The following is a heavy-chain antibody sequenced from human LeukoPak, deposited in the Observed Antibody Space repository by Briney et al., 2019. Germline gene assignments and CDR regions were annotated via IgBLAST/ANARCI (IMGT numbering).Heavy chain of an antibody. J-gene: IGHJ4*02. CDR1: GGTFSSYA. Sequence: SVKVSCKASGGTFSSYAISWVRQAPGQGLEWMGGIIPIFGTANYAQKFQGRVTITADESTSTAYMELSSLRSEDTAVYYCARDCDKGSSTSCYHYWGQGTLVTVSS. D-gene: IGHD2-2*01. CDR3: ARDCDKGSSTSCYHY. V-gene: IGHV1-69*13. CDR2: IIPIFGTA.